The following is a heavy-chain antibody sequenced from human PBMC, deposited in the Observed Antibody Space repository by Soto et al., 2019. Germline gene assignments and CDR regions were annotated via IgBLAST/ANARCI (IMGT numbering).Heavy chain of an antibody. V-gene: IGHV4-31*03. CDR2: IYYSGST. J-gene: IGHJ4*02. Sequence: SETLSLTCTVSGGSISSGGYYWSWIRQHPGKGLEWIGYIYYSGSTYYNPSLKSRVTISVDTSKNQFSLKLSSVTAADTAVYYCARVVGYCSSTSCYEGGYWGQGTLVTVSS. CDR1: GGSISSGGYY. CDR3: ARVVGYCSSTSCYEGGY. D-gene: IGHD2-2*01.